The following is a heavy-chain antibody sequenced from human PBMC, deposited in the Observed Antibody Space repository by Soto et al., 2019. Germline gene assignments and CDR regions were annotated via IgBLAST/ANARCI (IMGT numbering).Heavy chain of an antibody. J-gene: IGHJ4*02. V-gene: IGHV1-69*13. CDR2: IIPIFGTA. CDR3: ARDPSSGWYLDDY. Sequence: ASVKVSCKASGVTFGSYAISWVRQAPGQGLEWMGGIIPIFGTANYAQKFQGRVTITADESTSTAYMELSSLRSEDTAVYYCARDPSSGWYLDDYWGQGTLVTVSS. D-gene: IGHD6-19*01. CDR1: GVTFGSYA.